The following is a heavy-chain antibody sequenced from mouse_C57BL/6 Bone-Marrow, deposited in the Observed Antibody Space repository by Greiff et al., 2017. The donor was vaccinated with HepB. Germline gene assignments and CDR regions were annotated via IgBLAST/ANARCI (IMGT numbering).Heavy chain of an antibody. Sequence: VQVVESGPGLVQPSQSLSITCTVSGFSLTSYGVHWVRQSPGKGLEWLGVIWSGGSTDYNAAFISRLSISKDNSKSTVFFKMNSLQADDTAIYYCARTGDGYPAWFAYWGQGTLVTVSA. V-gene: IGHV2-2*01. CDR3: ARTGDGYPAWFAY. CDR1: GFSLTSYG. CDR2: IWSGGST. D-gene: IGHD2-3*01. J-gene: IGHJ3*01.